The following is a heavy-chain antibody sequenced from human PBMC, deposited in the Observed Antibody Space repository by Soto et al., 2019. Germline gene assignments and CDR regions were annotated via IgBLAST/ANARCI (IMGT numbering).Heavy chain of an antibody. D-gene: IGHD3-10*01. V-gene: IGHV3-33*01. CDR2: IWYDGSNK. CDR1: GFTFSRYG. Sequence: PGGSLRLSCAASGFTFSRYGMHWVRQAPGKGLEWVAVIWYDGSNKYYADSVKGRFTISRDNSKNTLYLQMNSLRAEDTAVYYCARERVSGSYYIISPYYYYYGMDVWGQGTTVTVSS. J-gene: IGHJ6*02. CDR3: ARERVSGSYYIISPYYYYYGMDV.